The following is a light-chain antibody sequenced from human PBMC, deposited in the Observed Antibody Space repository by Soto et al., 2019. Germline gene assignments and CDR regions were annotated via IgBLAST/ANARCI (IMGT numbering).Light chain of an antibody. CDR3: QQRGNWPPT. CDR2: DAS. V-gene: IGKV3-11*01. CDR1: QSLSSY. J-gene: IGKJ3*01. Sequence: EVVLTQSPATLSLSPGERATLSCRASQSLSSYLAWYQQKPGQAPRLLIYDASNRATDIPARFSGSGSGTDFTLTISSLEPEDFAVYFCQQRGNWPPTFGPGTKADIK.